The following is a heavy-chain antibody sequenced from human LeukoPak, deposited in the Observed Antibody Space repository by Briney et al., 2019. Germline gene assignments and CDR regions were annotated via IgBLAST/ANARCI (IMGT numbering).Heavy chain of an antibody. J-gene: IGHJ4*02. D-gene: IGHD4-23*01. CDR3: AKRVQGNTGPFHC. V-gene: IGHV3-23*01. Sequence: GGSLRLSCAASGFTFSGYAMSWVRQAPGKGLEWVSGISGRGDNTYYADSVKGRFTISRDNSKNSLRLQMNSLRDEDTAVYYCAKRVQGNTGPFHCWGQGTLASVSS. CDR1: GFTFSGYA. CDR2: ISGRGDNT.